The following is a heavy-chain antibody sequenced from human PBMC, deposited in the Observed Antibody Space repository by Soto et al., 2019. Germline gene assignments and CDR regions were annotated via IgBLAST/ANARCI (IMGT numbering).Heavy chain of an antibody. CDR3: ARNTWQPPRDYYYGMEG. CDR2: ISYDGGNK. Sequence: QVQLVESGGGVVQPGRSLRLSCAASGFTFSNYAMHWVRQAPGKGLEWVAVISYDGGNKYYADSVKGRLTISRDNSKYTLYLKMNSLRAEDGAVYYCARNTWQPPRDYYYGMEGWGQGTKVTVFS. V-gene: IGHV3-30-3*01. D-gene: IGHD6-13*01. CDR1: GFTFSNYA. J-gene: IGHJ6*02.